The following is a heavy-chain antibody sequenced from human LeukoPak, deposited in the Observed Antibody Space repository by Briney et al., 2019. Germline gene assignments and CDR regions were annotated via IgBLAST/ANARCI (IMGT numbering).Heavy chain of an antibody. J-gene: IGHJ4*02. Sequence: PGGSLRLSCAAFGFTFSSYAMSWVRQAPGKGLEWVSAISGSGGSTYYADSVKGRFTISRDNSKNTLYLQMNSLRAEDTAVYYCANDRHVGYSSGWYRDYWGQGTLVTVSS. D-gene: IGHD6-19*01. CDR1: GFTFSSYA. V-gene: IGHV3-23*01. CDR3: ANDRHVGYSSGWYRDY. CDR2: ISGSGGST.